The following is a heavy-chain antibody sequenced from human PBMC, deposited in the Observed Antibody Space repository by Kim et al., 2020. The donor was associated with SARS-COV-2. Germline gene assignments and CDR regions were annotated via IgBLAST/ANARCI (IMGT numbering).Heavy chain of an antibody. CDR1: GFTFSSYA. D-gene: IGHD6-19*01. CDR3: ARDTLPVGGQWLETGGFDP. Sequence: GGSLRLSCAASGFTFSSYAMHWVRQAPGKGLEWVAVISYDGSNKYYADSVKGRFTISRDNSKNTLYLQMNSLRAEDTAVYYCARDTLPVGGQWLETGGFDPWGQGTLVTVSS. CDR2: ISYDGSNK. V-gene: IGHV3-30-3*01. J-gene: IGHJ5*02.